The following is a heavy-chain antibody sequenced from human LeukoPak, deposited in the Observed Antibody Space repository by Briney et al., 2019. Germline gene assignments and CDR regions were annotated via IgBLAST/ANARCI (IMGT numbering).Heavy chain of an antibody. D-gene: IGHD5-12*01. CDR1: GGSFSGYY. V-gene: IGHV4-34*01. CDR2: INHSGST. Sequence: HSETLSLTCAVYGGSFSGYYWSWIRQPPGKGLEWIGEINHSGSTNYNPSLKSRVTISVDTSKNQFSLKLSSVTAADTAVYYCARGVATADYWGQGTLVTVSS. CDR3: ARGVATADY. J-gene: IGHJ4*02.